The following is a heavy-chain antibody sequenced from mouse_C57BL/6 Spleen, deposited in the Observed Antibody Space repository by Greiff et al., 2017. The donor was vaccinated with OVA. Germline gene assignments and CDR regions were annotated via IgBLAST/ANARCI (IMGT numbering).Heavy chain of an antibody. CDR2: ISYDGSN. D-gene: IGHD3-2*02. CDR1: GYSITSGYY. CDR3: AREGSSGYPYYFDY. V-gene: IGHV3-6*01. Sequence: ESGPGLVKPSQSLSLTCSVTGYSITSGYYWNWIRQFPGNKLEWMGYISYDGSNNYNPSLKNRISITRDTSKNQFFLKLNSVTTEDTATYYCAREGSSGYPYYFDYWGQGTTLTVSS. J-gene: IGHJ2*01.